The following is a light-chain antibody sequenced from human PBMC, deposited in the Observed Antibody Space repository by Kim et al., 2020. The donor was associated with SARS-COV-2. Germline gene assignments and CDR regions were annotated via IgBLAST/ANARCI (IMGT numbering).Light chain of an antibody. V-gene: IGLV3-25*03. CDR3: QSADTTGTSVL. CDR2: QDT. J-gene: IGLJ2*01. CDR1: ALSKQF. Sequence: SYELTQPPSVSLSPGQTARITCSGDALSKQFAYWYQLRPGQAPVLAIYQDTERPSGIPERFSGSTSGTTVTLTISGVQAEDEADYYCQSADTTGTSVLFGGGTKVTVL.